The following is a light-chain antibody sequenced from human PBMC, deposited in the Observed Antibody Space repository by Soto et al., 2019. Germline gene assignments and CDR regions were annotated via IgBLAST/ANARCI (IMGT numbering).Light chain of an antibody. J-gene: IGKJ5*01. CDR3: QQRSSWPIT. V-gene: IGKV3-11*01. CDR2: DAS. Sequence: EIVLTQSAGTLSLSPGERATLSCRASQSVSSTFLAWYQQKSGQAPRLLINDASRSATGIPARFSGSGSGADFTLTISSLEPEDFAVYYCQQRSSWPITLGQGTRLEIK. CDR1: QSVSSTF.